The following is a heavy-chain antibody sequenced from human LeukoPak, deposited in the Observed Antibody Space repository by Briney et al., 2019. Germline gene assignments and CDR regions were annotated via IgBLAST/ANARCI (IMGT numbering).Heavy chain of an antibody. CDR1: GFTFSSYA. D-gene: IGHD4-11*01. J-gene: IGHJ6*04. Sequence: GGSLRLSCAASGFTFSSYAMHWVRQAPGKGLEWVAVISYDGSNKYYADSVKGRFTISRDNSKNTLYLQMNSLRAEDTAVNYCARTRLTTQAYYYGMDVWGKGTTVTVSS. V-gene: IGHV3-30*04. CDR3: ARTRLTTQAYYYGMDV. CDR2: ISYDGSNK.